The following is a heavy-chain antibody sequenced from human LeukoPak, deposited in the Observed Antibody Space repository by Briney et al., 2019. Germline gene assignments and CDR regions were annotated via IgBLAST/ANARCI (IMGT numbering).Heavy chain of an antibody. CDR3: ARDLGSGYDIDYYYGMDV. Sequence: ASVKVSCKASGYTFTGYYMHWVRQAPGQGLEWMGWINPNSGGTNYAQKFQGRVTMTRDTSISTAYMELSRLRSDETAVYYCARDLGSGYDIDYYYGMDVWGQGTTVTVPS. J-gene: IGHJ6*02. V-gene: IGHV1-2*02. D-gene: IGHD5-12*01. CDR2: INPNSGGT. CDR1: GYTFTGYY.